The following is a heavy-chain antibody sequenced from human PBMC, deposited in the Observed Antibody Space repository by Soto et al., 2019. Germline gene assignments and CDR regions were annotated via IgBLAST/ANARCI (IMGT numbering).Heavy chain of an antibody. Sequence: ASVKVSCKASGYTFTGYYMHWVRQAPGQGLEWMGWINPNSGGTNYAQKFQGWVTMTRDTSISTAYMELSRLRSDDTAVYYCAREGYCSGGSCYYFDYWGQGTLVTVSS. CDR3: AREGYCSGGSCYYFDY. J-gene: IGHJ4*02. D-gene: IGHD2-15*01. V-gene: IGHV1-2*04. CDR2: INPNSGGT. CDR1: GYTFTGYY.